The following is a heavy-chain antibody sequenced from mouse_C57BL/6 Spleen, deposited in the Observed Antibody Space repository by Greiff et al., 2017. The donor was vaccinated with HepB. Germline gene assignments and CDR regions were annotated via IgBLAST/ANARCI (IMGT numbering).Heavy chain of an antibody. Sequence: DVKLQESGGGLVKPGGSLKLSCAASGFTFSSYAMSWVRRTPEKRLEWVATISDGGSYTYYPDNVKGRFTISRDNAKNNLYLQMSHLKSEDTAMYYCARDRDMYYFDYWGQGTTLTVSS. D-gene: IGHD3-3*01. J-gene: IGHJ2*01. CDR3: ARDRDMYYFDY. CDR1: GFTFSSYA. CDR2: ISDGGSYT. V-gene: IGHV5-4*01.